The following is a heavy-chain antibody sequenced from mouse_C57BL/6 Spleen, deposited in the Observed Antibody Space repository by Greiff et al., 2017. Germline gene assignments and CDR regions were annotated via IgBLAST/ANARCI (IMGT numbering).Heavy chain of an antibody. D-gene: IGHD4-1*01. J-gene: IGHJ2*01. V-gene: IGHV1-64*01. CDR3: ARRGTGTLDY. CDR2: IHPTSGST. CDR1: GYTFTSYW. Sequence: QVQLQQPGAELVKPGASVKLSCKASGYTFTSYWMHWVKQRPGQGLEWIGMIHPTSGSTNYNEKFKSKATLTVDKSASTAYMQLSSLTSEDSAVYYCARRGTGTLDYWGQGTTLTVSS.